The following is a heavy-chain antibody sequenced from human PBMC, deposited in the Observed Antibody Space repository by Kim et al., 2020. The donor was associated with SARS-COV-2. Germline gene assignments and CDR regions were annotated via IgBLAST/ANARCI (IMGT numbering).Heavy chain of an antibody. J-gene: IGHJ6*02. D-gene: IGHD2-15*01. CDR2: ISGSGGST. CDR1: GFTFSSYA. Sequence: GGSLRLSCAASGFTFSSYAMSWVRQAPGKGLEWVSAISGSGGSTYYADSVKGRFTISRDNSKNTLYLQMNSLRAEDTAVYYCAKERGIFCSGGSCYDARWTPGPMDVWGQGTTVTVSS. CDR3: AKERGIFCSGGSCYDARWTPGPMDV. V-gene: IGHV3-23*01.